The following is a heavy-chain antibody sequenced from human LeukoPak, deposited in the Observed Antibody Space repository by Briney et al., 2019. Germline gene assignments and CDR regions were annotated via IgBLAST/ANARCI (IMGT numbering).Heavy chain of an antibody. Sequence: SETLSLTCTVSGYSISIGYYWGWIRQPPGKGLEWIGCIYHSGSTYYNPSLKSRVTISVDTSKNQFSLKLSSVTAADTAVYYCARVFRPLGYCSSTSCYRRGGGPYYFDYWGQGTLVTVSS. J-gene: IGHJ4*02. CDR2: IYHSGST. D-gene: IGHD2-2*01. CDR3: ARVFRPLGYCSSTSCYRRGGGPYYFDY. V-gene: IGHV4-38-2*02. CDR1: GYSISIGYY.